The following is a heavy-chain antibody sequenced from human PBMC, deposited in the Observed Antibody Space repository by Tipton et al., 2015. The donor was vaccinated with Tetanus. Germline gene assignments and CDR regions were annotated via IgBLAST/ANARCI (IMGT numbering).Heavy chain of an antibody. J-gene: IGHJ4*02. Sequence: QLVQSGPEVKKPGASVKVSCKAYGDSFRGYYMNWVRQAPGQGLEWMGRINPNSGDTIYALKFQGRVTVTRDTSISTAYMVLSGLRADDTAVYYCATEPIVGAVNLDYWGQGTLVTVSS. D-gene: IGHD1-26*01. CDR1: GDSFRGYY. CDR2: INPNSGDT. CDR3: ATEPIVGAVNLDY. V-gene: IGHV1-2*06.